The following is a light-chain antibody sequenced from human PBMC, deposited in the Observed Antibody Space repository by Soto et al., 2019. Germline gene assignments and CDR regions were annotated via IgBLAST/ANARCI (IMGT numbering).Light chain of an antibody. CDR2: NVN. Sequence: QSVLTQPPSASGSPGQAVTISCTGTSSDIGGYDFVSWYQVRPGEAPQLIIYNVNGRPSGVPRRFSGSKSGNTASLTVSGLQAVDEADYYCCSYVGSYSYVFGTGTKVTVL. J-gene: IGLJ1*01. CDR3: CSYVGSYSYV. CDR1: SSDIGGYDF. V-gene: IGLV2-8*01.